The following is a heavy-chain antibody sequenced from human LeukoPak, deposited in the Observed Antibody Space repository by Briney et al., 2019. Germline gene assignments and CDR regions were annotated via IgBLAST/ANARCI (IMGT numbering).Heavy chain of an antibody. CDR2: ISSSSSYI. D-gene: IGHD6-19*01. CDR1: GFTFSSYS. V-gene: IGHV3-21*01. Sequence: GGSLRLSCAASGFTFSSYSMNWVRQAPGKGLEWVSSISSSSSYIYYADSVKGRFTISRDNAKNSLYLQMNSLRAEDTAVYYCARGPQHSTSGWYLIQWGQGTLVTVSS. CDR3: ARGPQHSTSGWYLIQ. J-gene: IGHJ4*02.